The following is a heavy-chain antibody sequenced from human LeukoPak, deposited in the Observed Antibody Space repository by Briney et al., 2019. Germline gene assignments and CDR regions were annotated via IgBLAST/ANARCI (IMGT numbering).Heavy chain of an antibody. CDR3: VRDDDRPDNGLDY. CDR1: GFTFSSYW. D-gene: IGHD3-22*01. J-gene: IGHJ4*02. Sequence: GGSLRLSCAGSGFTFSSYWMHWVRQAPGKGLVWVSRIHSDGRITTYADSVKGRFTISRDNSKNTLYLQMNSLRAEDTAVYYCVRDDDRPDNGLDYWGQGTLVTVSS. CDR2: IHSDGRIT. V-gene: IGHV3-74*01.